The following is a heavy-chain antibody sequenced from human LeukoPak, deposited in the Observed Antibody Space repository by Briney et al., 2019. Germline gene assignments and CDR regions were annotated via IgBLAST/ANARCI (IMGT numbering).Heavy chain of an antibody. J-gene: IGHJ4*02. D-gene: IGHD5-18*01. CDR1: GFTFGDYA. Sequence: GGSLRLSCTASGFTFGDYAMSWVRQAPGKVLEWVGFIRSKAYGGTTEYAASVKGRFNISRDDSKSIAYLQMNSLKTEDTAVYYCTRGYSYDPFDYWGQGTLVTVSS. CDR2: IRSKAYGGTT. CDR3: TRGYSYDPFDY. V-gene: IGHV3-49*04.